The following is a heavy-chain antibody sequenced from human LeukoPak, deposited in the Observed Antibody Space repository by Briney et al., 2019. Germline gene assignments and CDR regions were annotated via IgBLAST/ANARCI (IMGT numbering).Heavy chain of an antibody. CDR2: VSWNSFST. J-gene: IGHJ4*02. Sequence: GGSLSLSCAASGFTFDDYAMHWVRQAPGKGLEWVSGVSWNSFSTDYADSVKGRFAISRDSAKNSVFLQMNSLRAEDTALYYCAKMMVRGVIDYWGQGTLVTVSS. CDR3: AKMMVRGVIDY. CDR1: GFTFDDYA. D-gene: IGHD3-10*01. V-gene: IGHV3-9*01.